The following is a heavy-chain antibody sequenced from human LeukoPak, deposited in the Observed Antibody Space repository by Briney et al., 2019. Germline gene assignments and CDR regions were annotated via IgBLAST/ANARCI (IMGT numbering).Heavy chain of an antibody. Sequence: HPGGSLRLSRVPSGFTFAISTMNSVRHSPGERAGRGAVITNSGGNLFYAHSVQGRFTISRNNSKNSLYLQMNSLRAEDTAIFYCAKDAAGATNSRWSNYIDVWGKGTSVIVS. D-gene: IGHD1-26*01. CDR3: AKDAAGATNSRWSNYIDV. J-gene: IGHJ6*03. V-gene: IGHV3-23*01. CDR2: ITNSGGNL. CDR1: GFTFAIST.